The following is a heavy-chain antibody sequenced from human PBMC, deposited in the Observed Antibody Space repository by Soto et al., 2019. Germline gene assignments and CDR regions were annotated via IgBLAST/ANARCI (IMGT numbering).Heavy chain of an antibody. Sequence: PSATRSVTWTVSGGSISSSSYYWGWIRQPPGKGLEWIGSIYYSGSTYYNPSLKSRVTISVDTSRNQFSLSLNSVTAADTAVYYCAREDMSGTYYFDYWGPGIQVTVSS. CDR3: AREDMSGTYYFDY. J-gene: IGHJ4*02. D-gene: IGHD1-26*01. V-gene: IGHV4-39*07. CDR1: GGSISSSSYY. CDR2: IYYSGST.